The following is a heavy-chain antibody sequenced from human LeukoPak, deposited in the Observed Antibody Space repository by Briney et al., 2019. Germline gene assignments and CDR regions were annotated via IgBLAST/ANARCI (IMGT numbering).Heavy chain of an antibody. D-gene: IGHD3-9*01. J-gene: IGHJ6*03. CDR2: ISGSGGNT. Sequence: GGSLRLSCAASGFTFSSYAMSWVRQAPGKGLEWVSAISGSGGNTYYADSVKGRFTISRDNSKNTLYLQMNSLRAEDTAVYYCAKQGRDWLRDYYYYMDVWGKGTTVTISS. CDR1: GFTFSSYA. V-gene: IGHV3-23*01. CDR3: AKQGRDWLRDYYYYMDV.